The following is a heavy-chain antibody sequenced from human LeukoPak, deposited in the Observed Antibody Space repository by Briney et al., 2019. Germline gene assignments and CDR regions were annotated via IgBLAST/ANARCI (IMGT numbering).Heavy chain of an antibody. CDR2: IKQDGSEK. V-gene: IGHV3-7*01. CDR3: ARDLGRYYYYGMDV. Sequence: PGGSLRLSCAASGFTFSTFWMSWVRQAPGKGLEWVANIKQDGSEKYYVDSVKGRFTISRDNAKNSLYLQMNSLRAEDTAVYYCARDLGRYYYYGMDVWGQGTTVTVSS. J-gene: IGHJ6*02. CDR1: GFTFSTFW.